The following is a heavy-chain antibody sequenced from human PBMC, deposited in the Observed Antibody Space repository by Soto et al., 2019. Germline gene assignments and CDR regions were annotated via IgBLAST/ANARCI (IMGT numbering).Heavy chain of an antibody. Sequence: PGGSLRLSCAASGFTFSSYWMSWVRQAPGKGLEWVANIKEDGSEKYYVDSVKGRFTISRDNAKNSLYLQMNSLRAEDTAVYYCARGPPGWLQPLDYWGQGTLVTVSS. CDR2: IKEDGSEK. CDR3: ARGPPGWLQPLDY. J-gene: IGHJ4*02. CDR1: GFTFSSYW. V-gene: IGHV3-7*05. D-gene: IGHD5-12*01.